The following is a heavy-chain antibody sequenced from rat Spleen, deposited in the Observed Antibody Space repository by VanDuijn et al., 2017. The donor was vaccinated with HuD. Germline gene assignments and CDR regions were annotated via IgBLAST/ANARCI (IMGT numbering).Heavy chain of an antibody. D-gene: IGHD1-2*01. CDR3: ASLYSSYSLYYFDY. Sequence: VQLKESVPGLVQSSETLSLTCTVTGYSITSSYRWNWIRKFPGNKLEWMGYINSAGSTNYNPSLKSRISITRDTSKNQFFLQVNSVTTEDTATYYCASLYSSYSLYYFDYWGQGVMVTVSS. CDR2: INSAGST. J-gene: IGHJ2*01. CDR1: GYSITSSYR. V-gene: IGHV3-3*01.